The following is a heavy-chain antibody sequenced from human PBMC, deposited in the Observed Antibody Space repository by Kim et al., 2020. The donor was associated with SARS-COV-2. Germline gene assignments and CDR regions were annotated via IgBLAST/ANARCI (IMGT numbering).Heavy chain of an antibody. Sequence: SETLSLTCTVSGGSISSGDYYWSCIRQPPGKGLEWIGYIYYTGSSHYNPSLNSRVTISIDTSKNQFSLKLSSVTAADTAVYYCARGPPIGGCDCYSHWGQGTLVTVSS. CDR1: GGSISSGDYY. CDR3: ARGPPIGGCDCYSH. J-gene: IGHJ4*02. CDR2: IYYTGSS. D-gene: IGHD2-21*02. V-gene: IGHV4-30-4*08.